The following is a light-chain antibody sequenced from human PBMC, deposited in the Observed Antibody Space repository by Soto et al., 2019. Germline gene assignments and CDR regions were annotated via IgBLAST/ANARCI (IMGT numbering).Light chain of an antibody. CDR1: ALPQKF. CDR3: YSADSSGDHRV. V-gene: IGLV3-10*01. Sequence: SYELTQPPSVSVSPGQTARITCFGDALPQKFAYWFQQQSGQAPVLVIHGDDKRPSGIPERFSGSSSGTLATLTISGAQVEDEADYYCYSADSSGDHRVFGGGTQLTVL. J-gene: IGLJ3*02. CDR2: GDD.